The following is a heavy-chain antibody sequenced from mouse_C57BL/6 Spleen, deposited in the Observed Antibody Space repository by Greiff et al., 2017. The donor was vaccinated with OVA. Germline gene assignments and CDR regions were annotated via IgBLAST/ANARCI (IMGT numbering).Heavy chain of an antibody. D-gene: IGHD1-1*01. CDR3: ARGITTVVAHFDY. CDR2: IRNKANGYTT. J-gene: IGHJ2*01. CDR1: GFTFTDYY. V-gene: IGHV7-3*01. Sequence: DVKLVESGGGLVQPGGSLSLSCAASGFTFTDYYMSWVRQPPGKALEWLGFIRNKANGYTTEYSASVKGRFTISRDNSQSILYLQMNALRAEDSATYYCARGITTVVAHFDYWGQGTTLTVSS.